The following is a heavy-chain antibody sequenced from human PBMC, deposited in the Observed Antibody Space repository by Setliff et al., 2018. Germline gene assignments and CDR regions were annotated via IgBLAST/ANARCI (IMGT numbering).Heavy chain of an antibody. J-gene: IGHJ4*02. V-gene: IGHV3-48*04. CDR3: ARSINGYQQRYDF. Sequence: GESLKISCAASGFTLRSYWMSWVRQAPGKGLEWVSYINSGGTKIYYADSVEGRFTISRDNGKNSLFLQMNSVRAEDTAVYYCARSINGYQQRYDFWGQGALVTVSS. CDR1: GFTLRSYW. CDR2: INSGGTKI. D-gene: IGHD3-16*01.